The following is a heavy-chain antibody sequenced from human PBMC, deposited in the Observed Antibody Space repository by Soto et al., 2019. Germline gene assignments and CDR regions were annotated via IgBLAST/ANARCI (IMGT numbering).Heavy chain of an antibody. V-gene: IGHV4-34*01. Sequence: ACVTLSVTCGVEGGSCIGYDGSWIRQPPGKGLEWIGEINHILITNYNPSLKSGVTISVDTPQKLFSLKLSSVTAADTAVYYCASLPYSYSGYDETYFAYWGQGTLVPVSS. D-gene: IGHD5-12*01. CDR1: GGSCIGYD. J-gene: IGHJ4*02. CDR2: INHILIT. CDR3: ASLPYSYSGYDETYFAY.